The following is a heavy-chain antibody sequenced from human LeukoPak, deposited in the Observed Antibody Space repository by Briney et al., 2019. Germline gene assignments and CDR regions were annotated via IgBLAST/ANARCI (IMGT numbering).Heavy chain of an antibody. J-gene: IGHJ4*02. CDR2: IKQDGSEK. CDR3: AKDSSGYSDY. Sequence: GGSLRLSCAASRFTFSSYWMTWVRQAPGKGLEWVANIKQDGSEKYYVDSVKGRFTISRDNAKNSLYLQMNSLRAEDTAVYYCAKDSSGYSDYWGQGTLVTVSS. V-gene: IGHV3-7*01. D-gene: IGHD3-22*01. CDR1: RFTFSSYW.